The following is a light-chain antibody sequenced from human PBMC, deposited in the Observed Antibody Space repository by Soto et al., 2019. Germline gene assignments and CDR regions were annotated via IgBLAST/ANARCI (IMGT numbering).Light chain of an antibody. CDR3: QSFDSSVTGPI. J-gene: IGLJ2*01. Sequence: QSVLTQPPSVSGAPGQRVTISCTGSNSNIGADYEVHWYQQFPGTAPKLLISNNTNRPSGVPDRFSGSRSGTSASLAITGLQSEDEADYYCQSFDSSVTGPILGVGTKLTVL. CDR1: NSNIGADYE. CDR2: NNT. V-gene: IGLV1-40*01.